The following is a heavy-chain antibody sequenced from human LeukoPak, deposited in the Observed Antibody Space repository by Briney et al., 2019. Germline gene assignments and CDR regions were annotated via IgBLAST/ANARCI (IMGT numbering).Heavy chain of an antibody. Sequence: GGSLRLSCAASGFTFSNAWMSRVRQAPGKGLKWVGRIKSKTDGETTDYAAPVKGRFTISRDDSKNTLYLQMNSLKTEDTAVYYCTTGLSVGGAFDIWGQGTMVTVSS. CDR3: TTGLSVGGAFDI. D-gene: IGHD3-16*01. CDR1: GFTFSNAW. J-gene: IGHJ3*02. V-gene: IGHV3-15*01. CDR2: IKSKTDGETT.